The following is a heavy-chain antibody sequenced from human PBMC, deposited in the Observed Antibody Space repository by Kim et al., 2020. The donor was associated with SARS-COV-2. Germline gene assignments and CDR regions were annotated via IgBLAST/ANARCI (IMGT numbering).Heavy chain of an antibody. Sequence: SETLSLTCSVSGGSIRSGGKFWTWIRQHPAKGLEGFGYISYSGNSHYSPSLRSRVSISLQTSENQFSLELTSVTAAGTAVYYCARGQPLDYWGQGILVTVSS. D-gene: IGHD2-2*01. CDR2: ISYSGNS. CDR1: GGSIRSGGKF. V-gene: IGHV4-31*03. J-gene: IGHJ4*02. CDR3: ARGQPLDY.